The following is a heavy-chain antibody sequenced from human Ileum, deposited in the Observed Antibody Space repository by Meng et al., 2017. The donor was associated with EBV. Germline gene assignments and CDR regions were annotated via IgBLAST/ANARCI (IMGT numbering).Heavy chain of an antibody. D-gene: IGHD5/OR15-5a*01. CDR3: VELSTVTRPDF. Sequence: EASLGGPGGALVPPGRSRRLSGAASGSTFWTCLMHWVRQGPERVLVLYTRISPNDRRSNYARAMKGRYTITRDYAKNMVYVQVGSLRADDTAIDHGVELSTVTRPDFWGQGTLVTVSS. CDR2: ISPNDRRS. J-gene: IGHJ4*02. V-gene: IGHV3-74*01. CDR1: GSTFWTCL.